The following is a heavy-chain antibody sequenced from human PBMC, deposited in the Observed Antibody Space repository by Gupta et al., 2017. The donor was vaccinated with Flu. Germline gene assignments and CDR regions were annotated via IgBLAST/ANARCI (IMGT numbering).Heavy chain of an antibody. CDR3: ARTLDTAMAPFDY. D-gene: IGHD5-18*01. CDR2: IYYSGST. CDR1: GGSISSSSYY. J-gene: IGHJ4*02. Sequence: QLQLQESGPGLVKPSETLSLTCTVSGGSISSSSYYWGWIRQPPGKGLEWIGSIYYSGSTYYNPSLKSRVTISVDTSKNQFSLKLSSVTAADTAVYYCARTLDTAMAPFDYWGQGTLVTVSS. V-gene: IGHV4-39*01.